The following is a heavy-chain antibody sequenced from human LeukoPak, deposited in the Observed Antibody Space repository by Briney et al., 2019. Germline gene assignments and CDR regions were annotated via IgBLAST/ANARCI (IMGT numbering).Heavy chain of an antibody. CDR3: ARVDFWSGYPDY. CDR1: GGSISSGSYY. V-gene: IGHV4-61*02. CDR2: IYTSGST. D-gene: IGHD3-3*01. J-gene: IGHJ4*02. Sequence: SETLSLTCTVSGGSISSGSYYWSWIRQPPGKGLEWIGRIYTSGSTNYNPSLKSRVTISVDTFKNQFSLKLSSVTAADTAVYYCARVDFWSGYPDYWGQGTLVTVSS.